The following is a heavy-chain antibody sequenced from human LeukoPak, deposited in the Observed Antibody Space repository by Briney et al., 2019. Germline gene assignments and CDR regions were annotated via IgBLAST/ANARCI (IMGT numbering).Heavy chain of an antibody. Sequence: SETLSLTCTVSGDPLRSGGYYWTWIRQHPGKGLEWIGYIYYDGTTAYNPSLNSRVTISIDTSKNQFSLSLSSATAADTAVYYCARGGGTVEKSNAFDIWGQGTMVIVSS. CDR1: GDPLRSGGYY. CDR2: IYYDGTT. V-gene: IGHV4-31*03. CDR3: ARGGGTVEKSNAFDI. D-gene: IGHD4-23*01. J-gene: IGHJ3*02.